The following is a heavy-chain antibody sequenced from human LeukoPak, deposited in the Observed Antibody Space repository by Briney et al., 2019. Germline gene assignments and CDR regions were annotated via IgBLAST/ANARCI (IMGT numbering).Heavy chain of an antibody. V-gene: IGHV1-46*01. Sequence: ASVKVSCKASGYTFTSYYMHWVRQAPGQGLEWMGIINPSGGSTSYAQKFQGRVTMTRDTSTSTVYMELSSLRSEDTAVYYCAREGPLGGATDAEYFQHWGQGTLVTVSS. CDR1: GYTFTSYY. CDR2: INPSGGST. CDR3: AREGPLGGATDAEYFQH. J-gene: IGHJ1*01. D-gene: IGHD1-26*01.